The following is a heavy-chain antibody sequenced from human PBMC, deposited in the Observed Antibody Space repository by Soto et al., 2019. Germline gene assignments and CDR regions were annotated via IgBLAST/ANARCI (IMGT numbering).Heavy chain of an antibody. J-gene: IGHJ5*02. V-gene: IGHV3-74*01. D-gene: IGHD2-15*01. CDR2: ISSDGTYT. CDR3: ARTFVDGMAGFGP. CDR1: GFTLSTYW. Sequence: GGSLRLSCAASGFTLSTYWMQWVRQVPGKGLVWVSRISSDGTYTNYADSVKGRFTISRDSARNTLFLQMNSLTGEDTAVYYCARTFVDGMAGFGPWGQGTLVTVSS.